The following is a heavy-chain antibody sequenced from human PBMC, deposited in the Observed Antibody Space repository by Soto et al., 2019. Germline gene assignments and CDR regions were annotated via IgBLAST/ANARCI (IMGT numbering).Heavy chain of an antibody. CDR3: ARDPRYYYASGRYYTYYYGMDV. CDR2: INPGDGKT. Sequence: ASVKVSCKASGYTFTNYAIHWVRQAPGQRREWMGWINPGDGKTEYPQKFQGRVTIARDTSATTAYMELSSLRSEDTAEYYCARDPRYYYASGRYYTYYYGMDVWGQGXTVTVYS. V-gene: IGHV1-3*01. D-gene: IGHD3-10*01. CDR1: GYTFTNYA. J-gene: IGHJ6*02.